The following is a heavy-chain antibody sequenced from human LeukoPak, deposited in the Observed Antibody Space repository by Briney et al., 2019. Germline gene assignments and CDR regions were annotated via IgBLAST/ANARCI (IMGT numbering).Heavy chain of an antibody. CDR3: ARDGAVADDAFDI. CDR2: INPNSGVT. V-gene: IGHV1-2*02. J-gene: IGHJ3*02. Sequence: ASVKVSCKASGYTFTGYYMHWVRQAPGQGLEWMGWINPNSGVTHYPQKFQGRVTMTRDTSIRTAYMEVSSLRSDDTAVYYCARDGAVADDAFDIWGQGTMVTVSS. D-gene: IGHD6-19*01. CDR1: GYTFTGYY.